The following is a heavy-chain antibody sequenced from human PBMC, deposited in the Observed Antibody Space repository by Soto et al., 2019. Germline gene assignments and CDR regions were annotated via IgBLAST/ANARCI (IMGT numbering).Heavy chain of an antibody. Sequence: QVQLVESGGGVVQPGRSLRLSCAASGFTFSSYGMHWVRQAPGKGLEWVAVISYDGSNKYYADSVKGRFTISRDNSKNTLYLQMNSLRAEDRAVYYCAKDIVRDIGVVVAASGYYGMDVWGQGSTVTVSS. CDR1: GFTFSSYG. D-gene: IGHD2-15*01. V-gene: IGHV3-30*18. CDR2: ISYDGSNK. CDR3: AKDIVRDIGVVVAASGYYGMDV. J-gene: IGHJ6*02.